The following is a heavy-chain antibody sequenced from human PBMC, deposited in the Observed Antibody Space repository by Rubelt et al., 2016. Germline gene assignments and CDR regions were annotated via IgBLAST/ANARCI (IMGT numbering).Heavy chain of an antibody. CDR1: GGSFSGYY. V-gene: IGHV4-34*01. Sequence: QVQLQQWGAGLLKPSETLSLTCAVYGGSFSGYYWSWIRQAPGKGLEWIGEINHSGSTNYKPSLKSRVTISVDTSKNPFSLMLTSVTAADTAVNYCAGSCIGGACYVPGAFDIWGRGTMVTVSS. J-gene: IGHJ3*02. CDR3: AGSCIGGACYVPGAFDI. D-gene: IGHD2-15*01. CDR2: INHSGST.